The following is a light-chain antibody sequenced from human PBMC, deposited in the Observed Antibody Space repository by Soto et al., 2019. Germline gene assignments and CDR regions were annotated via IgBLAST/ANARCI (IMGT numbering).Light chain of an antibody. CDR3: SSYTTSSTRV. J-gene: IGLJ1*01. CDR2: EVS. CDR1: SSDVCAYDF. Sequence: QSVLAQPASVSGSPGQSITISCTRNSSDVCAYDFVSWYQQHPDKAPKLMIFEVSNRPSGVSDRFSGSKSVNTATLTISGLQAEDEADYYCSSYTTSSTRVFGTGTKVTVL. V-gene: IGLV2-14*03.